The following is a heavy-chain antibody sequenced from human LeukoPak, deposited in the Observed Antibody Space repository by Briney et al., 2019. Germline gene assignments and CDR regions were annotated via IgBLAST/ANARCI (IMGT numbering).Heavy chain of an antibody. CDR1: GYTFTGYY. D-gene: IGHD2-2*01. CDR3: ARDPLSIVVVPAAMGLDY. Sequence: GASVKVSCKASGYTFTGYYMHWVRQAPGQGLEWMGRINPNSGGTNYAQKFQGRVTMTRDTSISTAYMELSRLRSDDTAVYYCARDPLSIVVVPAAMGLDYWGQGTLVTVSS. J-gene: IGHJ4*02. CDR2: INPNSGGT. V-gene: IGHV1-2*06.